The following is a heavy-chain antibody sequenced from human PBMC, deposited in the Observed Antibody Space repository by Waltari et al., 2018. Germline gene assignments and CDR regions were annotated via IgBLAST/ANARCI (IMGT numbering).Heavy chain of an antibody. CDR1: GGSLSRSSYY. CDR2: IYYSGST. V-gene: IGHV4-39*01. Sequence: QLQLQESGPGLVKPSETLSFTCTVSGGSLSRSSYYWGWRRQPPGKGREWIGSIYYSGSTYYNPSLKSRVTISVDTSKNQFSLKLSSVTAADTAVYYCATKRESSASGFDYWGQGTLVTVSS. J-gene: IGHJ4*02. D-gene: IGHD6-19*01. CDR3: ATKRESSASGFDY.